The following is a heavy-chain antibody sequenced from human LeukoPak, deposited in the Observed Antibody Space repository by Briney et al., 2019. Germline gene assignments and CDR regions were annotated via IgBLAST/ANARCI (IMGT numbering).Heavy chain of an antibody. Sequence: ASVKVSCKASGYTFTGYYMHWVRQAPGQGLEWMGWISARNGNTNYAQKLQGRVTMTRDTSTSTVYMELSSLRSEDTAVYYCARDLYGGSSSWYLDYWGQGTLVTVSS. D-gene: IGHD6-13*01. CDR1: GYTFTGYY. V-gene: IGHV1-2*02. J-gene: IGHJ4*02. CDR2: ISARNGNT. CDR3: ARDLYGGSSSWYLDY.